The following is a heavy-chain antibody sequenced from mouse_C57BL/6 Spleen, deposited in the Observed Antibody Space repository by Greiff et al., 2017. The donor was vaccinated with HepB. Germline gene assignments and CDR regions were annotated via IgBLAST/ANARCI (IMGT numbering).Heavy chain of an antibody. D-gene: IGHD4-1*02. CDR1: GYTFPSYW. CDR2: IDPSDSYT. Sequence: QVQLQQPGAELVQPGSSVKLSCKASGYTFPSYWMQGVKQRPGQGLEWIGEIDPSDSYTNYNQKFKGKATLTVDTSSSTAYMQLSSLTSEYSAVYDCARSGRNCRLGCCGQRTTPIVSS. J-gene: IGHJ2*01. V-gene: IGHV1-50*01. CDR3: ARSGRNCRLGC.